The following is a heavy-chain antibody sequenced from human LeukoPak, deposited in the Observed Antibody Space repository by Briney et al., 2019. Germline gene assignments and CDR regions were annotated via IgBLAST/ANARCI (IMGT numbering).Heavy chain of an antibody. CDR2: ISASGGRT. CDR1: GFTLHSCA. J-gene: IGHJ4*02. V-gene: IGHV3-23*01. CDR3: AKQRPYYDFWGPFDY. Sequence: PGGSLRLSCAAFGFTLHSCAMSWVRQAPGKGPEWVAIISASGGRTYHADSVQGRFTISRDTSDNTVYLHMNSLRAEDTAVYYCAKQRPYYDFWGPFDYWGQGIPVLVSS. D-gene: IGHD3/OR15-3a*01.